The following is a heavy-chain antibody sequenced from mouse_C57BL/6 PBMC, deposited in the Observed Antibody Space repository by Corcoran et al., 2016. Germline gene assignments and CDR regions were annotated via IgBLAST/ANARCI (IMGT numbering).Heavy chain of an antibody. CDR3: VREEGTRAMDY. D-gene: IGHD3-3*01. Sequence: QVQLQQSGAELVKPGATVKISCKASGYAFSSYWKNWVKQRPGKGLEWIGQIYPGDGDTNYNGNSKGKATLTADKSSSTAYMRLSSMTSEDSAVYFCVREEGTRAMDYWCQGTSVTVSS. J-gene: IGHJ4*01. V-gene: IGHV1-80*01. CDR1: GYAFSSYW. CDR2: IYPGDGDT.